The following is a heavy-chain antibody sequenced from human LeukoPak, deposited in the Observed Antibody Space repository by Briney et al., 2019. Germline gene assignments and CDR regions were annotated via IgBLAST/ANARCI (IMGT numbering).Heavy chain of an antibody. D-gene: IGHD1-26*01. CDR1: GFTFSDYY. Sequence: PGGSLRLSCAASGFTFSDYYVTWIRQAPGKWLEWVSYISSSSSDTNYADSVRGRFTISRDNANKSLYLQMNSLRDEDTAVYYCARVGATWYFQHWGQGALVTVSS. J-gene: IGHJ1*01. V-gene: IGHV3-11*06. CDR3: ARVGATWYFQH. CDR2: ISSSSSDT.